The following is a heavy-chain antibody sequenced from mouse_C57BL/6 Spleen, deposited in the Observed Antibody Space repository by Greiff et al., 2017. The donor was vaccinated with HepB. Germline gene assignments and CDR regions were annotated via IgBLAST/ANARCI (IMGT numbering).Heavy chain of an antibody. V-gene: IGHV1-19*01. Sequence: VQLQQSGPVLVKPGASVKMSCKASGYTFTDYYMNWVKQSHGKSLEWIGVINPYNGGTSYNQKFKGKATLTVDKSSSTAYMELNSLTSEDSAVYYCARERIYCTSFANWGQGTLVTVSA. J-gene: IGHJ3*01. CDR3: ARERIYCTSFAN. CDR1: GYTFTDYY. D-gene: IGHD1-1*01. CDR2: INPYNGGT.